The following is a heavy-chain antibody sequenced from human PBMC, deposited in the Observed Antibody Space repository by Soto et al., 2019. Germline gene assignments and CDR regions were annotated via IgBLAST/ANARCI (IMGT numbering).Heavy chain of an antibody. CDR2: TYYRSKWYN. J-gene: IGHJ3*02. V-gene: IGHV6-1*01. Sequence: PSQNLSLTCAISGDSVSINSAAWNLIRQSPSRGLEWLGRTYYRSKWYNDYAVSVKSRITINPDTSKNQFSLQLNSVTPEDTAVYYCAREDSSGYDAFDIWGQGTMGTVSS. CDR1: GDSVSINSAA. CDR3: AREDSSGYDAFDI. D-gene: IGHD3-22*01.